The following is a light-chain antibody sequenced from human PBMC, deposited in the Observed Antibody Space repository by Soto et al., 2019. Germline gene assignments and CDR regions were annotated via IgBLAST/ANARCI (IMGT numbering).Light chain of an antibody. Sequence: EIVLTQSPATXSXSPXEXATXXCRASQSVSSYLAWYQQKPGQAPRLLIYDASNRATGIPARFSGSGSGTDFTLTISSLEPEDFAVYYCQQRSNWPPYTFGQGTKLEIK. CDR2: DAS. CDR3: QQRSNWPPYT. CDR1: QSVSSY. V-gene: IGKV3-11*01. J-gene: IGKJ2*01.